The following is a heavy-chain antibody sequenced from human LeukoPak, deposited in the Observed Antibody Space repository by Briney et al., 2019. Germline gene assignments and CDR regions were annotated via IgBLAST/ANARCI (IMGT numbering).Heavy chain of an antibody. CDR2: INHSGST. Sequence: PSETLSLTCAVCGGSFSGYYWSWIRQPPGKGLEWIGEINHSGSTNYNPSLKSRVTISVDTSKNQFSLKLSSVTAADTAVYYCARKRTAAAGRALDYWGQGTLVTVSS. V-gene: IGHV4-34*01. CDR1: GGSFSGYY. CDR3: ARKRTAAAGRALDY. D-gene: IGHD6-13*01. J-gene: IGHJ4*02.